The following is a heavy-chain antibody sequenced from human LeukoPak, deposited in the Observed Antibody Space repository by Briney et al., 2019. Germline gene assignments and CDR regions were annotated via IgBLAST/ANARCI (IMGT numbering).Heavy chain of an antibody. Sequence: SGGSLRLSCAASGFTFRTYAMNWVRQAPGKGLEWVSSISSSSSFIYYADSVKGRFTISRDNAKTSLYLQMDSLRAEDTAVYYCAKAGTGTHFDYWGQGTLVTVSS. D-gene: IGHD1-7*01. CDR3: AKAGTGTHFDY. CDR2: ISSSSSFI. J-gene: IGHJ4*02. V-gene: IGHV3-21*01. CDR1: GFTFRTYA.